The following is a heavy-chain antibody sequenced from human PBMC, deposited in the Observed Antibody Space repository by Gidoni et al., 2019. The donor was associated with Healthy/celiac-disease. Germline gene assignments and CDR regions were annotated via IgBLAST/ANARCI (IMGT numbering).Heavy chain of an antibody. V-gene: IGHV3-30*01. CDR1: GFTFSSYA. Sequence: QVQLVESGGGVVQPGRSLRLSCAASGFTFSSYAMHWVRQAPGKGLEWVAVISYDGSNKYYADSVKGRFTISRDNSKNTLYLQMNSLRAEDTAVYYCARDKGTEDYGDYWFDPWGQGTLVTVSS. D-gene: IGHD4-17*01. CDR3: ARDKGTEDYGDYWFDP. J-gene: IGHJ5*02. CDR2: ISYDGSNK.